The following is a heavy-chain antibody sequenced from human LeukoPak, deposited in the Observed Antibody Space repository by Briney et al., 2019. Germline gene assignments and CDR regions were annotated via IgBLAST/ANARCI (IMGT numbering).Heavy chain of an antibody. V-gene: IGHV1-8*01. Sequence: GASVKVSCKASGYTFTSYDINWVRQATGQWLEWMGWMSPNSGDTGYAQKFQGRVTMTRDTFINTAYMELSSLRSEDTAVYYCARGPPNWGFDYWGPGTQVTVSS. J-gene: IGHJ4*02. D-gene: IGHD7-27*01. CDR1: GYTFTSYD. CDR3: ARGPPNWGFDY. CDR2: MSPNSGDT.